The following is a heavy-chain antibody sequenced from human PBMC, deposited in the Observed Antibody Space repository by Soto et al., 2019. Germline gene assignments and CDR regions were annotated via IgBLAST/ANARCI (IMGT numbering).Heavy chain of an antibody. Sequence: QVQLVQSGAEVKKPGASVKVACKASGYTFTSYGISWVRQAPGQGLEWMGWISTYNGNTNYAQKLQGRVTMTTDTSTSTAYMELRSLRSDDTAVYYCARDRGPYYYDSSGYYWYFDNWGQGTLVTVS. V-gene: IGHV1-18*04. CDR1: GYTFTSYG. J-gene: IGHJ4*02. D-gene: IGHD3-22*01. CDR3: ARDRGPYYYDSSGYYWYFDN. CDR2: ISTYNGNT.